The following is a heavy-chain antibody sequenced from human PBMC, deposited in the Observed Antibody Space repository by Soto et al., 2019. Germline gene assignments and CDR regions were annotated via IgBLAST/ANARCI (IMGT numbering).Heavy chain of an antibody. Sequence: GGSLRLSCAASGFTFNNYGMHWVRQAPGKGLEWVALIWHDGSNKGYADSVKGRFTISRDDSKNTVNLQMNSLRVEDTAVYYCTRAAIKGELLDYWGQGTQVTVSS. J-gene: IGHJ4*02. V-gene: IGHV3-33*01. CDR1: GFTFNNYG. D-gene: IGHD1-26*01. CDR2: IWHDGSNK. CDR3: TRAAIKGELLDY.